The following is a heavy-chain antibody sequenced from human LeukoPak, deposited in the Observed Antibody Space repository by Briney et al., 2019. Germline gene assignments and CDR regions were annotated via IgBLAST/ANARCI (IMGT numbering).Heavy chain of an antibody. D-gene: IGHD1-26*01. CDR3: ARAGGSYEGLIDY. J-gene: IGHJ4*02. CDR1: DYTFTNYA. CDR2: ISAYNGYT. V-gene: IGHV1-18*01. Sequence: ASVKVSCKASDYTFTNYAIGWVRQAPGQGLEWMGWISAYNGYTNYAQTLQGRVTMTTDTSASTAYMELRSLRSDDTAMYYCARAGGSYEGLIDYWGQGTLVTVSS.